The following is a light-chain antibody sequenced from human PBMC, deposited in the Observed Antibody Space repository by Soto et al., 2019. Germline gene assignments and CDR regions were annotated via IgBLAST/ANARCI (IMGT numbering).Light chain of an antibody. Sequence: EIAMTQSPATLSVSPGERATLSCRASQSVSSNLAWYQQKPGQAPRLLIYDASTRATGIPARFSGSGSGTEFTLTISSLQSEDFAVYYCQHYNNWSTFGQGTRLEIK. CDR2: DAS. V-gene: IGKV3D-15*01. J-gene: IGKJ5*01. CDR3: QHYNNWST. CDR1: QSVSSN.